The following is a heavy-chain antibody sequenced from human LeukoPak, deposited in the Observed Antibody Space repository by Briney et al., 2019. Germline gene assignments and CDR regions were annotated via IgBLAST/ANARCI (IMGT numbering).Heavy chain of an antibody. Sequence: PGGSLRLSCAASGFTFSSYAMNWVRQAPGKGLEWVSSISSSSSYIYYADSVKGRFTISRDNSKNTLYLQMNSLRAEDTAVYYCARARNYDYYYYYMDVWGKGTTVTVSS. V-gene: IGHV3-21*01. D-gene: IGHD1-7*01. J-gene: IGHJ6*03. CDR1: GFTFSSYA. CDR3: ARARNYDYYYYYMDV. CDR2: ISSSSSYI.